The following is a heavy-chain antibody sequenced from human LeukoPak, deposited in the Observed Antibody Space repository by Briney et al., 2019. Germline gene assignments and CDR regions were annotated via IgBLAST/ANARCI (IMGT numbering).Heavy chain of an antibody. V-gene: IGHV3-74*01. CDR1: GFPFTETW. Sequence: GGALRLSCATPGFPFTETWMHWVRPVSGKGLVWVSRIRSDGSDERYAEAVKGRFTISRDNAKNTLYLQMNSLRDEDTAVYYCARDWFHAIDYWGQGTLVTVSS. D-gene: IGHD2/OR15-2a*01. CDR3: ARDWFHAIDY. CDR2: IRSDGSDE. J-gene: IGHJ4*02.